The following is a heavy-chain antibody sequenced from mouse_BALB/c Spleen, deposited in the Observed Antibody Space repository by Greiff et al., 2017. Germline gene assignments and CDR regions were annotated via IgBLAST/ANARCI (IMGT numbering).Heavy chain of an antibody. CDR2: IWGDGST. J-gene: IGHJ4*01. Sequence: VKLQESGPGVAPSQSLSITCTVSGFSLTGYGVNWVRQPPGKGLEWLGMIWGDGSTDYNSALKSRLSISKDNSKSQVFLKMNSLQTDDTARYYCARDYYGSNAMDYWGQGTSVTVSS. CDR1: GFSLTGYG. D-gene: IGHD1-1*01. CDR3: ARDYYGSNAMDY. V-gene: IGHV2-6-7*01.